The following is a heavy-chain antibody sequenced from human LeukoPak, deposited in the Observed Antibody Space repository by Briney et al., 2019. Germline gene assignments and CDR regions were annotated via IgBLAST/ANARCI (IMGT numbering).Heavy chain of an antibody. CDR2: ITTGDGNT. V-gene: IGHV3-23*01. CDR1: GFTFSSYT. Sequence: RGSLKLSCTASGFTFSSYTMTWVRQAPGKGLKWVSTITTGDGNTYYADSVKGRFTVSRGNSKNTLYLQMNSLRAEDTAVYYCASAVVGALDYFDYWGQGTLVTVSS. CDR3: ASAVVGALDYFDY. D-gene: IGHD1-26*01. J-gene: IGHJ4*02.